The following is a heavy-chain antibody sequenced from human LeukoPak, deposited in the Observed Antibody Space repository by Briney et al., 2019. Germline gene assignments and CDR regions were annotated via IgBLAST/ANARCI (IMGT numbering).Heavy chain of an antibody. CDR3: ARPIPGGYSGSYSS. CDR1: GRSFSVYY. D-gene: IGHD1-26*01. Sequence: SETLSLTCAVYGRSFSVYYWSWIRQPPGKGLEWIVEINHRGSTNYNPSLKSRATISVDTSKNQFVLTLTSVTAAGRAVDYLARPIPGGYSGSYSSWGQGTLVTVSS. CDR2: INHRGST. V-gene: IGHV4-34*01. J-gene: IGHJ4*02.